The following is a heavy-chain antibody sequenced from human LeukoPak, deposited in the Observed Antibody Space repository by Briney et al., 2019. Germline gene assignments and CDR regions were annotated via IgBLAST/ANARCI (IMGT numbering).Heavy chain of an antibody. CDR2: IYYSGST. D-gene: IGHD3-10*01. J-gene: IGHJ4*02. Sequence: PSQTLSLTCTVSGGSFSSGDYYWSWIRQPPGKGLEWIGYIYYSGSTYYNPSLKSRVTISVDTSKNQFSLKLSSVTAADTAVYYCARVLWFGDLYYFDYWGQGTLVTVSS. V-gene: IGHV4-30-4*01. CDR1: GGSFSSGDYY. CDR3: ARVLWFGDLYYFDY.